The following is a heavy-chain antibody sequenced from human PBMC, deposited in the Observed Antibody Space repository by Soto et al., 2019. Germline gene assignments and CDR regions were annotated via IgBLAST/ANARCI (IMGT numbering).Heavy chain of an antibody. J-gene: IGHJ5*02. D-gene: IGHD6-13*01. V-gene: IGHV4-38-2*01. CDR2: TYHSGTT. CDR3: ARSLLTSSWYAGS. CDR1: GYSISCGYY. Sequence: SETLSLTCVVSGYSISCGYYWGWIRQPPGKGLEWIGSTYHSGTTYYNPSLKSRVTISLDTSRNQFSLKLTSVTAADTAVYYCARSLLTSSWYAGSWGQGTLVTVSS.